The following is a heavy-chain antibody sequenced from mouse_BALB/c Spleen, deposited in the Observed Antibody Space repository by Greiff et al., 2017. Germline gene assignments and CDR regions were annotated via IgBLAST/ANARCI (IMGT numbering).Heavy chain of an antibody. CDR3: ARGIYYDYDVAY. V-gene: IGHV3-6*02. CDR1: GYSITSGYY. J-gene: IGHJ3*01. D-gene: IGHD2-4*01. Sequence: EVQVVESGPGLVKPSQSLSLTCSVTGYSITSGYYWNWIRQFPGNQLEWMGYISYDGSNNYNPSLKNRISITRDTSKNQFFLKLNSVTTEDTATYYCARGIYYDYDVAYWGQGTLVTVSA. CDR2: ISYDGSN.